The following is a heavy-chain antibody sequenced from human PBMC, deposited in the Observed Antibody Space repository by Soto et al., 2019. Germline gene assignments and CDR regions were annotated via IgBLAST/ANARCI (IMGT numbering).Heavy chain of an antibody. V-gene: IGHV4-39*01. CDR3: ARQGFGQLHGLVDV. CDR2: CHNSGVT. J-gene: IGHJ6*02. CDR1: GGSISSSNYF. Sequence: SETLSLTCTVTGGSISSSNYFWGWIRQSPVKGLEWIGSCHNSGVTYYNPSLKSRATVDMSKNQISLKLSSVTAADTALYYCARQGFGQLHGLVDVWGPGTTVTVSS. D-gene: IGHD3-10*01.